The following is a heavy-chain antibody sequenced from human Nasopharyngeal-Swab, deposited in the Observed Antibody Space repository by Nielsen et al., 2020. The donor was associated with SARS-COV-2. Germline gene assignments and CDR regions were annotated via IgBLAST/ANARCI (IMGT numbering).Heavy chain of an antibody. D-gene: IGHD5-12*01. CDR3: AKDPLYSGYDLRYYFDY. CDR1: GFTFSSYG. J-gene: IGHJ4*02. V-gene: IGHV3-30*18. CDR2: ISYDGSNK. Sequence: GESLKISCAASGFTFSSYGMHWVRQAPGKGLEWEAVISYDGSNKYYADSVKGRFTISRDNSKNTLYLQMNSLRAEDTAVYYCAKDPLYSGYDLRYYFDYWGQGTLVTVSS.